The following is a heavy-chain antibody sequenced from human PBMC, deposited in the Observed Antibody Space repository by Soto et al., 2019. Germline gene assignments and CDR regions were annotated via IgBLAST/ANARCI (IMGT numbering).Heavy chain of an antibody. V-gene: IGHV4-61*01. J-gene: IGHJ6*02. Sequence: LSLTCPVSGGSVSSCSYYWTWIRQPSGQGLEWLGYVYYSWTTHCTPPLKRRITISVDTSGNQFSLKLSSVTAADSAVYFCARTYCTTTACQAHGIDVWGQGTTVTVSS. CDR3: ARTYCTTTACQAHGIDV. D-gene: IGHD4-4*01. CDR1: GGSVSSCSYY. CDR2: VYYSWTT.